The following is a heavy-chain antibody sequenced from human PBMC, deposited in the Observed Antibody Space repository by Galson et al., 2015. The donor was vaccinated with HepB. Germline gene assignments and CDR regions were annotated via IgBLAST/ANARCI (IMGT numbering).Heavy chain of an antibody. D-gene: IGHD2-8*01. CDR3: AAVRFLYNVRKSYNGFDY. CDR1: GGNFISNA. J-gene: IGHJ4*02. V-gene: IGHV1-69*10. CDR2: SIPVLGIT. Sequence: SVKVSCKASGGNFISNAINWVRQTPDERLEWMGGSIPVLGITNYAEKFRDRVTISADTSTNTAYLELRSLGSADTAVYYCAAVRFLYNVRKSYNGFDYWGQGTPIIVSS.